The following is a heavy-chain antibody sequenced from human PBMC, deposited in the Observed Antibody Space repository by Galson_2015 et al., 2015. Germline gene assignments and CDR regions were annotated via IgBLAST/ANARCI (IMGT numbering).Heavy chain of an antibody. CDR2: IIPIFGTA. Sequence: SVKVSCKASGGTFSSYAINWVRQAPGQGLEWMGGIIPIFGTANYAQKFQGRVTITADESTSTAYMELSSLRSEDTAVYYCARLGGGGLGYCSGGSCYSSDYWGQGTLVTVSS. CDR1: GGTFSSYA. D-gene: IGHD2-15*01. J-gene: IGHJ4*02. V-gene: IGHV1-69*13. CDR3: ARLGGGGLGYCSGGSCYSSDY.